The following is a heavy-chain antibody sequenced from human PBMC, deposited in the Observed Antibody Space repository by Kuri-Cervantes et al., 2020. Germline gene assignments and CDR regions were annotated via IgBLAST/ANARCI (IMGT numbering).Heavy chain of an antibody. Sequence: GGSLRLSCTASGFTFGDYAMSWVRQAPGKGLEWVSFIRSKAYGGTTEYAASVKGRFTISRDDSKSIAYLQMNSLKTEDTAVYYCTRVRDSGYPLNDAFDIWGQGTMVTVSS. CDR2: IRSKAYGGTT. V-gene: IGHV3-49*04. J-gene: IGHJ3*02. CDR1: GFTFGDYA. CDR3: TRVRDSGYPLNDAFDI. D-gene: IGHD5-12*01.